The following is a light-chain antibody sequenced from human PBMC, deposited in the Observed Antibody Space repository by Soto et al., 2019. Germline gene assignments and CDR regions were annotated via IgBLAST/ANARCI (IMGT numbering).Light chain of an antibody. CDR1: QSVSSSY. CDR3: QLAKT. Sequence: EIVLTQSPGTLSLSPGERATLSCRASQSVSSSYLAWYQQKPGQAPRLLIYGASSRATGIPDRFSGSGSGTDFTLTISRLEPEECAVYYCQLAKTFGQGTKVESK. CDR2: GAS. J-gene: IGKJ1*01. V-gene: IGKV3-20*01.